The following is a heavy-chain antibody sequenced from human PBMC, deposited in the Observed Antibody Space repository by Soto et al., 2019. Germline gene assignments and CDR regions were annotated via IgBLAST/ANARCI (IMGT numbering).Heavy chain of an antibody. J-gene: IGHJ5*02. CDR1: GDSISNLDYF. CDR2: IYKSATT. CDR3: ARDMHAGFTHYFDP. Sequence: SETLSLTCTVSGDSISNLDYFWAWIRQPPGQALEYIGYIYKSATTNYNPSLQSRVTISMDTSKNQLSLKLTSMTAADTAVYYCARDMHAGFTHYFDPWGQGTLVTVYS. V-gene: IGHV4-61*08. D-gene: IGHD1-26*01.